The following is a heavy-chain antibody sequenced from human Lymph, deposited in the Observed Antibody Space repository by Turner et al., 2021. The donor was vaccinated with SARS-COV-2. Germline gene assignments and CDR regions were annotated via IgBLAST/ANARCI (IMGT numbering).Heavy chain of an antibody. J-gene: IGHJ4*02. V-gene: IGHV3-23*01. D-gene: IGHD3-22*01. CDR3: AKGVRGAMIVVVIPYFDY. CDR2: ISGSGGDT. CDR1: GFTFSSYA. Sequence: EMQLLESGGGLVQPGGSLRLSCAASGFTFSSYAMSWVRQAPGKGLEWVSAISGSGGDTYYADSVKGRFTISRDNSKNTLYLQMNSLRAEDTAVYYCAKGVRGAMIVVVIPYFDYWGQGTLVTVSS.